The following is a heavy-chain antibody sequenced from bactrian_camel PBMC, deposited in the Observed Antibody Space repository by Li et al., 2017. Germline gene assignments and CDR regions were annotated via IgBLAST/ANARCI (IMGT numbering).Heavy chain of an antibody. CDR1: GFTFDSGN. D-gene: IGHD1*01. Sequence: VQLVESGGGSVEAGTSLRLSCTVSGFTFDSGNLGWYRQAPGNECEFVSSISYDGITAYGDSVKGRFTISEDKAKNTLCLQISNLRPEDSAMYYCAATHRTGDSTYCKTFLQGNRPTYWGQGTQVTVS. J-gene: IGHJ4*01. CDR3: AATHRTGDSTYCKTFLQGNRPTY. CDR2: ISYDGIT. V-gene: IGHV3S55*01.